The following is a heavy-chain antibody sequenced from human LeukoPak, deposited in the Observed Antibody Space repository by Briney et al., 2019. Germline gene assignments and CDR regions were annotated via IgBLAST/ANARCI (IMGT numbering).Heavy chain of an antibody. D-gene: IGHD3-10*01. V-gene: IGHV1-2*02. CDR1: GYTFTGYY. Sequence: ASVKVSCKASGYTFTGYYIHWVRQAPGQGLEWMGWINPNSGGTNYAQKFQGRVTMTRDTSISTAYMELSRLRSDDTAVYYCARGFSRYGSGSYKYYFDYWGQGTLVTVSS. CDR2: INPNSGGT. CDR3: ARGFSRYGSGSYKYYFDY. J-gene: IGHJ4*02.